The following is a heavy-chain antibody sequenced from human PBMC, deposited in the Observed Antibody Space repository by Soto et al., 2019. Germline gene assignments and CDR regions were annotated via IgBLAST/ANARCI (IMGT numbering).Heavy chain of an antibody. J-gene: IGHJ6*02. CDR3: AREGPAPYYYYGMDV. CDR2: ISGYNGNT. Sequence: QVQLVQSRGEVKKPGASVKVSCKTSGYSFTTYGISWVRQAPGQGLEWMGWISGYNGNTNYAQNLQGRVTMTTDTSTSTAYMELRSLRSDDTAVYYCAREGPAPYYYYGMDVWAQGSTVTLSS. CDR1: GYSFTTYG. V-gene: IGHV1-18*01.